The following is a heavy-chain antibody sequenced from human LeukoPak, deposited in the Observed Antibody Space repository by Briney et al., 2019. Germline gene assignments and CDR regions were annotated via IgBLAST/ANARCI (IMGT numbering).Heavy chain of an antibody. D-gene: IGHD3-22*01. V-gene: IGHV4-39*07. Sequence: SETLSLTCTVSGGSISSSSYYWGWIRQPPGKGLEWIGSIYYSGSTYYNPSLKSRVTISVDTSKNQFSLKLSSVTAADTAVYYCARDNSYYYDSSGAFDIWGQGTMVTVSS. J-gene: IGHJ3*02. CDR1: GGSISSSSYY. CDR3: ARDNSYYYDSSGAFDI. CDR2: IYYSGST.